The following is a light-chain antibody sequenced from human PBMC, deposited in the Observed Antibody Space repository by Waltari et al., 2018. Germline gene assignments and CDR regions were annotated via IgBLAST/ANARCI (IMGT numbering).Light chain of an antibody. V-gene: IGKV1-39*01. CDR2: AAS. J-gene: IGKJ1*01. Sequence: DIQMTQAPSSLSASVGDRVTITCRASQTSSSYLNWYQQKPGKAPKDLISAASSVKSGVPSRFSGSGSGTDFTLTISSLQPVDFATYYCQQSYNTPRTFGQGTKVEIK. CDR1: QTSSSY. CDR3: QQSYNTPRT.